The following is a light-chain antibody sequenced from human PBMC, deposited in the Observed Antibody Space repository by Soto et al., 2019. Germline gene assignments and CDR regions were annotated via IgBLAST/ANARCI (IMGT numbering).Light chain of an antibody. CDR1: SSNIGSNT. V-gene: IGLV1-44*01. CDR2: SND. J-gene: IGLJ2*01. Sequence: QSVLTQAPSASGTPGQRVTISCSGSSSNIGSNTLSWYQQVPGTAPKLLFYSNDQRPSVVPDPFSGSKSGTSASLAIGGLQSEDEADYYCAAWDGSLNGWVFGGGTKVTVL. CDR3: AAWDGSLNGWV.